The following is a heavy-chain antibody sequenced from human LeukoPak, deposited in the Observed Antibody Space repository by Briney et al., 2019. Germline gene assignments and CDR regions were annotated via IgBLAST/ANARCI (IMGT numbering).Heavy chain of an antibody. D-gene: IGHD3-10*02. V-gene: IGHV4-30-4*01. CDR1: GGSISSGDYY. CDR3: ARGGLVQVTMSDAFDI. J-gene: IGHJ3*02. CDR2: IYYSGST. Sequence: PSQTVSLTCTVSGGSISSGDYYWSWIRQPPGKGLEWIGYIYYSGSTYYNPSLKSRVTISVDTSKNQFSLKLSSVTAADTAVYYCARGGLVQVTMSDAFDIWGQGTMVTVSS.